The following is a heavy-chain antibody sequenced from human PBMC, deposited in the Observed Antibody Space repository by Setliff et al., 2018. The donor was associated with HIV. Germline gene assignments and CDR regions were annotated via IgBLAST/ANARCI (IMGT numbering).Heavy chain of an antibody. J-gene: IGHJ4*02. CDR3: ARDYSWATDS. V-gene: IGHV3-30*02. D-gene: IGHD2-15*01. Sequence: GGSLRLSCAASGFTISRYHIHWVRQAPGKGLEWVAFVRHDGEVQIYADSVKGRFTASRDNPKNTVSLQLNSLRIEDTAVYYCARDYSWATDSWGQGTPVTVSS. CDR1: GFTISRYH. CDR2: VRHDGEVQ.